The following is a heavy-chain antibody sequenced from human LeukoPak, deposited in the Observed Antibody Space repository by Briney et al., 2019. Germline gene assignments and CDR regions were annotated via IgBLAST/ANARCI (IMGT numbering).Heavy chain of an antibody. D-gene: IGHD6-19*01. J-gene: IGHJ6*02. CDR1: GFTFSSYG. Sequence: SGRSLRLSCAASGFTFSSYGMHWVRQASGKGLEWVGRIRSKANSYATAYAASVKGRFTISRDDSKNTAYLQVNSLKTEDTAVYYCTRCPYSSGWTYGEGYYYYYYGMDVWGQGTTVTVSS. V-gene: IGHV3-73*01. CDR3: TRCPYSSGWTYGEGYYYYYYGMDV. CDR2: IRSKANSYAT.